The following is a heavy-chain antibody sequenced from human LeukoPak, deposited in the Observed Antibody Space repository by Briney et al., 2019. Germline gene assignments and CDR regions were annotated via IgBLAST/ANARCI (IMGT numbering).Heavy chain of an antibody. V-gene: IGHV3-74*01. CDR2: INTDATAT. CDR1: GFTSSNYW. J-gene: IGHJ6*02. Sequence: GSLRLSCAASGFTSSNYWMHWVRQAPGKGLLWVSRINTDATATTYADSVKGRFTISRDNAKNTLYLQMNSLRAEDTAVYYCASSYFYDGMDVWGQGTTVTVSS. CDR3: ASSYFYDGMDV.